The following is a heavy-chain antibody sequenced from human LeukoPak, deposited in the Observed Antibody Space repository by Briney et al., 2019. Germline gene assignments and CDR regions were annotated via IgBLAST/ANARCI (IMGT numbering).Heavy chain of an antibody. CDR1: GGSISSGDYY. J-gene: IGHJ4*02. CDR2: IYYSGST. D-gene: IGHD4-17*01. Sequence: SETLSLTCTVSGGSISSGDYYWSWIRQPPGKGLEWIGYIYYSGSTYYNPSLKSRVTISVDTSKNQFSLKLSSVTTADTAVYYCARAPPITTVDYWGQGTLVTVSS. CDR3: ARAPPITTVDY. V-gene: IGHV4-30-4*01.